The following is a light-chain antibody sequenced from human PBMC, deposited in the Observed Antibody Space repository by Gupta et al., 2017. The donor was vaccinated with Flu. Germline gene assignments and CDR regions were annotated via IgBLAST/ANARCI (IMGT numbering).Light chain of an antibody. Sequence: DIQITQSPSLLSASVGDRITITCQASQDISNYLTWYQQKPGKAPKLLIYDASNLETGVPSRFSGSGSGTDFTFTISSLQPEDIATYYCQQYDSIPLAFGPGTKVDIK. V-gene: IGKV1-33*01. J-gene: IGKJ3*01. CDR3: QQYDSIPLA. CDR2: DAS. CDR1: QDISNY.